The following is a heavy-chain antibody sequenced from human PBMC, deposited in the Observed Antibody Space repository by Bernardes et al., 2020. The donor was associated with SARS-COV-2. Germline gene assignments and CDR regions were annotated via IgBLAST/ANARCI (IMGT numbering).Heavy chain of an antibody. CDR1: GFTFSSSV. CDR2: ISTGCSTK. CDR3: AREYTYGFDS. D-gene: IGHD5-18*01. J-gene: IGHJ4*02. V-gene: IGHV3-48*03. Sequence: GGSLRLSCAASGFTFSSSVMNWVRQAPGKGLEWVSYISTGCSTKYYADSVKGRFTISRDNAKNSLYLQMISLRAEDTAGYYCAREYTYGFDSWGQGTLVTVSS.